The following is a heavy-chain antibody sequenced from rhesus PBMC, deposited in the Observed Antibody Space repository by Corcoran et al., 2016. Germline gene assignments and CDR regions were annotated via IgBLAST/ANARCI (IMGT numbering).Heavy chain of an antibody. Sequence: QVQLQESGPGLVKPSETLSLTCAVYGGSISDYYYWSWIRQPPGKGLEWIGQTEGGRGRTSNNPSLKSRVTVSKDASKNQFSLKLSAVTAADTAVYYCARDRGNRFDVWGPGVLVTVSS. J-gene: IGHJ5-1*01. CDR3: ARDRGNRFDV. V-gene: IGHV4S7*01. CDR2: TEGGRGRT. CDR1: GGSISDYYY.